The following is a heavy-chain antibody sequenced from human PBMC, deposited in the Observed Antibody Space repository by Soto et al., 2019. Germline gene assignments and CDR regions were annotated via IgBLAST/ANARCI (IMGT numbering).Heavy chain of an antibody. CDR2: ISGSGGST. V-gene: IGHV3-23*01. Sequence: GGSLRLSCAASGFTFSSYAMSWVRQAPGKGLEWVSAISGSGGSTYYADSVKGRFTISRDNSKNTLYLQMNSLRAEDTAVYYCAKDCNLAAAACYYYGMDVWGQGTTVTVSS. CDR1: GFTFSSYA. CDR3: AKDCNLAAAACYYYGMDV. J-gene: IGHJ6*02. D-gene: IGHD6-13*01.